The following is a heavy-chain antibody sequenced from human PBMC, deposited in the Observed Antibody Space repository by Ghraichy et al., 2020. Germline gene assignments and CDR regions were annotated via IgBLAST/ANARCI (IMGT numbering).Heavy chain of an antibody. CDR1: GFTFSSYW. J-gene: IGHJ6*02. Sequence: GGSLRLSCAASGFTFSSYWMSWVRQAPGKGLEWVANIKQDGSEKYYVDSVKGRFTISRDNAKNSLYLQMNSLRAEDTAVYYCARDQRTYYDFWSGYFTPGYYYYGMDVWGQGTTVTVSS. V-gene: IGHV3-7*01. CDR2: IKQDGSEK. CDR3: ARDQRTYYDFWSGYFTPGYYYYGMDV. D-gene: IGHD3-3*01.